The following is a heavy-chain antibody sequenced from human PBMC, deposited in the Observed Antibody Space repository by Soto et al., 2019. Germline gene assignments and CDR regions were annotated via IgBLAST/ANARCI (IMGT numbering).Heavy chain of an antibody. V-gene: IGHV1-18*01. CDR1: GYTFTSYG. CDR2: ISAYNGNT. J-gene: IGHJ3*02. D-gene: IGHD3-10*01. Sequence: ASVKVSCKASGYTFTSYGISWVRQAPGQGLEWMGWISAYNGNTNYAQKLQGRVTMTTDTSTSTAYMELRSLRSDDTAVYYCARDYRRVGYGSGNAFDIWGQGTMVTVSS. CDR3: ARDYRRVGYGSGNAFDI.